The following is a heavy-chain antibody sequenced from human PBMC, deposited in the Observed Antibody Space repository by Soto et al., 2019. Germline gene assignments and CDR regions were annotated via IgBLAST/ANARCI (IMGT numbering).Heavy chain of an antibody. D-gene: IGHD2-2*01. CDR3: ARDGDRGVPAATPGAFAI. CDR2: IIPILGIA. CDR1: GGTFSSYT. V-gene: IGHV1-69*04. Sequence: GASVKVSCKASGGTFSSYTISWVRQAPGQGLEWMGRIIPILGIAIYAQKFQGRVTITADKSTSTAYMELSSLRSEGTAVYYCARDGDRGVPAATPGAFAIWGQGTLVTVSS. J-gene: IGHJ3*02.